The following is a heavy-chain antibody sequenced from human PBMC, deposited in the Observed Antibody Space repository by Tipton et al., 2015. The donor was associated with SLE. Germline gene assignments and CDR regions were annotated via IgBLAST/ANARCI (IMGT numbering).Heavy chain of an antibody. V-gene: IGHV4-39*07. Sequence: TLSLTCTVSGDSISSSSYYWGWIRQPPGKGLEWIGSIYYSGSTYYNPSLKSRVTISVDTSKNQFSLKLSSVTAADTAVYYCARAFTTAVTDYFDYWGQGTLVTVSS. CDR3: ARAFTTAVTDYFDY. J-gene: IGHJ4*02. D-gene: IGHD4-23*01. CDR2: IYYSGST. CDR1: GDSISSSSYY.